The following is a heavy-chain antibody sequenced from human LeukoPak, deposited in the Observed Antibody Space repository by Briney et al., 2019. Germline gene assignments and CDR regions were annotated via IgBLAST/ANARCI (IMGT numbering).Heavy chain of an antibody. CDR1: GFTFSNYW. CDR2: IKSKTDGGTT. CDR3: TTEGSSGWPFDP. J-gene: IGHJ5*02. D-gene: IGHD6-19*01. Sequence: PGGSLRLSCAASGFTFSNYWMHWVRQAPGKGLEWVGRIKSKTDGGTTDYAAPVKGRFTISRDDSKNTLYLQMNSLKTEDTAVYYCTTEGSSGWPFDPWGQGTLVTVSS. V-gene: IGHV3-15*01.